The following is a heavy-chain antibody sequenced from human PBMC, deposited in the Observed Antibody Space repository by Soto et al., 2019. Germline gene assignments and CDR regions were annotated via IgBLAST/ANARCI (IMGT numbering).Heavy chain of an antibody. V-gene: IGHV4-34*01. Sequence: SETLSLTCAVYGGSFSGYYWSWIRQPPGKGLEWIGEINHSGSTNYNPSLKSRVTISVDTSKNQFSLKLSSVTAAATALYYCARGRGGSSYVYFQHWGQGTLVTVSS. J-gene: IGHJ1*01. CDR2: INHSGST. CDR1: GGSFSGYY. CDR3: ARGRGGSSYVYFQH. D-gene: IGHD1-26*01.